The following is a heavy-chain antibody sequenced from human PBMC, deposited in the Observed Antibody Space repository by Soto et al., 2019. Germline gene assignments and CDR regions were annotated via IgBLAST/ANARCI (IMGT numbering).Heavy chain of an antibody. V-gene: IGHV1-18*01. CDR2: ISPYSGNT. CDR1: GYIFVNYG. Sequence: QVQLVQSGDEVRKPGSSVKVSCKASGYIFVNYGIXXXXXXPXXXXXWMGWISPYSGNTHYASKVQGRLTMTTDTXTXXAYXDXGXXXXXXXXXYYCAMVDNYXTPTPQDVWGQGTTVTVSS. J-gene: IGHJ6*02. CDR3: AMVDNYXTPTPQDV. D-gene: IGHD3-10*01.